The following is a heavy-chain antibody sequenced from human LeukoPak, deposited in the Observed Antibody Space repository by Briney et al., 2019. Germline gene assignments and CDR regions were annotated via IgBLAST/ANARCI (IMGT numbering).Heavy chain of an antibody. CDR1: SGSISTYY. J-gene: IGHJ5*02. D-gene: IGHD3-16*01. Sequence: SETLSLTCTVPSGSISTYYWSWIRQPPGKGLEWVGYIYYSGSTNYNPSLKSRVAISLDTSKSQFSLKLTSVTAADTAVYYCARAPIPYDRSRTDYRFDPWGQGTLVTAAS. CDR3: ARAPIPYDRSRTDYRFDP. V-gene: IGHV4-59*01. CDR2: IYYSGST.